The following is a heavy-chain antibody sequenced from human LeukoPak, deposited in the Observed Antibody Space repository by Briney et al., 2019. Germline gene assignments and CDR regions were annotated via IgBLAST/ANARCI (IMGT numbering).Heavy chain of an antibody. CDR1: GGSFSGHY. CDR2: INHSGST. V-gene: IGHV4-34*01. CDR3: ARCPNYGGNSKDFDY. J-gene: IGHJ4*02. D-gene: IGHD4-23*01. Sequence: PSETLSLTCAVYGGSFSGHYWSWIRQPPGKGLEWIGEINHSGSTNYNPSLKSRVTISVDTSKNQFSLKLGSVTAADTAVYYCARCPNYGGNSKDFDYWGQGTLVTVSS.